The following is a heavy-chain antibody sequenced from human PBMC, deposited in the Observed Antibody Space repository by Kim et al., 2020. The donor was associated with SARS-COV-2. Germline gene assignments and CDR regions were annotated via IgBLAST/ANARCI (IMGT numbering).Heavy chain of an antibody. CDR2: INPDSGDT. Sequence: ASVKVSCKASGYKLTGYSMRWVRQAPGQGLEWMGRINPDSGDTKHAQKFKGRVTMTRDTSISTAYMELSSLRSDDTAVYYCARGGSFRHSNFDYWGQGTLVTVSS. J-gene: IGHJ4*02. CDR1: GYKLTGYS. CDR3: ARGGSFRHSNFDY. V-gene: IGHV1-2*06. D-gene: IGHD2-15*01.